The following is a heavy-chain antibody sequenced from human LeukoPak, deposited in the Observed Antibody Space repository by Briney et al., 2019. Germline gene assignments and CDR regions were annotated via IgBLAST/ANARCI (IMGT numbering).Heavy chain of an antibody. CDR1: GFTFSSYN. Sequence: PGGSLRLSCAASGFTFSSYNLNWVRQAPGKGLEWVSYIGGSSNTIYYADSVKGRFTISRDNAKNSLYLQMNSLRAEDTAVYYCARRHLDSAGWTIDYWGQGTLVTVSS. J-gene: IGHJ4*02. CDR2: IGGSSNTI. CDR3: ARRHLDSAGWTIDY. V-gene: IGHV3-48*01. D-gene: IGHD3-9*01.